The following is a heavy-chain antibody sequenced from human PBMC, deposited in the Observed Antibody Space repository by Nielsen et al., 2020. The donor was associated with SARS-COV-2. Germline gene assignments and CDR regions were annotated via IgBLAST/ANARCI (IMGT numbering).Heavy chain of an antibody. V-gene: IGHV3-23*01. Sequence: GESLKISCAASGFTFSSYAMAWVRRAPGRGLEWVSGTSASGASTYYADSVKGRFSISRDNSRNTLYLQMNSLRAEDTAVYYCAEGGMIAPRWWGQGTLVTVSS. CDR1: GFTFSSYA. J-gene: IGHJ4*02. D-gene: IGHD3-22*01. CDR2: TSASGAST. CDR3: AEGGMIAPRW.